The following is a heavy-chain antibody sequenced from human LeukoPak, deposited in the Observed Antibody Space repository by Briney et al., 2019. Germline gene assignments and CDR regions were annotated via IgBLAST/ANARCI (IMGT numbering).Heavy chain of an antibody. Sequence: GGSLRLSCEISGFSVSVNYINWVRQAPGKGLEWVSVIHTDGTKYYGDSVKGRFIISRDESKNTVYLQMNSLRAEDTAMYYCATPPRMATIIPYRYWGQGTLVTVSS. CDR1: GFSVSVNY. J-gene: IGHJ4*02. CDR2: IHTDGTK. CDR3: ATPPRMATIIPYRY. V-gene: IGHV3-53*01. D-gene: IGHD5-24*01.